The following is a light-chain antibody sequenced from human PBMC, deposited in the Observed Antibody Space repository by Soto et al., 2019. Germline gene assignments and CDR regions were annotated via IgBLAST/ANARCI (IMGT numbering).Light chain of an antibody. Sequence: DIKWTQTPPFMSGSVGDRVTVTCRASQSFSGWLPCYQHTPGKSPKLLIYDVSTLESGVPSRFSGGGSATEFTLTISSLQPDDFATYYCQQLRTGGQRTKV. V-gene: IGKV1-5*01. CDR1: QSFSGW. J-gene: IGKJ1*01. CDR2: DVS. CDR3: QQLRT.